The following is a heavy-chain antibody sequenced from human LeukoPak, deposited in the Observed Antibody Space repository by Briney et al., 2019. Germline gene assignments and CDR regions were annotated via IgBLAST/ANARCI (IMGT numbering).Heavy chain of an antibody. CDR3: ARESYYDTSGYSHDAFDI. CDR2: IYYSGNT. Sequence: PSETLSLTCTVSGGSISSSRYYWGWIRQPPGKGLEWIGNIYYSGNTYYNPSLKSRATISVDTSKNQFSLKLSSVTAADTALYYCARESYYDTSGYSHDAFDIWGQGTMVTVSS. V-gene: IGHV4-39*02. CDR1: GGSISSSRYY. J-gene: IGHJ3*02. D-gene: IGHD3-22*01.